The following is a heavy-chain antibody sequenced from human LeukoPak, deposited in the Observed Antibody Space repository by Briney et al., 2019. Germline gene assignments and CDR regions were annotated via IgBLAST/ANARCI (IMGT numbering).Heavy chain of an antibody. CDR3: ARGYSSTSYYFDS. CDR1: GGSISNYY. CDR2: IYSSGST. V-gene: IGHV4-4*07. J-gene: IGHJ4*02. D-gene: IGHD6-6*01. Sequence: SETLSLTCTVSGGSISNYYWSWIRQPAGKGLEWIGRIYSSGSTNYNSSLKSRVTMSVDTSKNQFSLRLSSMTAADTAVYYCARGYSSTSYYFDSWGQGTLVTVSS.